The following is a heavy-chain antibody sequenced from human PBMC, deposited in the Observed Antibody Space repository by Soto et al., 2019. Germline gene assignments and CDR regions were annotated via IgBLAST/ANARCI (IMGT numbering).Heavy chain of an antibody. J-gene: IGHJ6*03. CDR2: IYSGGST. CDR1: GFTVSSNY. CDR3: ARDLYGPQNYYYYYMDV. V-gene: IGHV3-53*04. D-gene: IGHD4-17*01. Sequence: GGSLRLSCAASGFTVSSNYMSWVRQAPGKGLEWVSVIYSGGSTYYADSVKGRFTISRHNSKNTLYLQMNSLRAEDTAVYYCARDLYGPQNYYYYYMDVWGKGTTVTVSS.